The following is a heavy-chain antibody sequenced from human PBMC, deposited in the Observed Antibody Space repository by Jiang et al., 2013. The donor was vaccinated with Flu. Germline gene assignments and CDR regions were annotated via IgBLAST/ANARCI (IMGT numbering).Heavy chain of an antibody. D-gene: IGHD2-2*01. V-gene: IGHV1-46*01. CDR3: ARGAYCSSTSCYAWFDP. CDR2: INPSGGST. J-gene: IGHJ5*02. Sequence: INPSGGSTSYAQKFQGRVTMTRDTSTSTVYMELSSLRSEDTAVYYCARGAYCSSTSCYAWFDPWGQGTLVTVSS.